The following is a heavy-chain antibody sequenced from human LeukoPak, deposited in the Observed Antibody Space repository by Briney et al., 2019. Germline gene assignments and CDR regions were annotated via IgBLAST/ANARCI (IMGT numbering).Heavy chain of an antibody. CDR3: ARLGGYDFWSGYFSFDY. D-gene: IGHD3-3*01. CDR2: IYTSGST. J-gene: IGHJ4*02. CDR1: GGSISSYY. Sequence: PSETLSLTCTVSGGSISSYYWSWIRQPAGKGLEGIGRIYTSGSTNYNPSLKSRVTMSVDTSKNQFSLKLSSVTAADTAVYYCARLGGYDFWSGYFSFDYWGPGTLVTVSS. V-gene: IGHV4-4*07.